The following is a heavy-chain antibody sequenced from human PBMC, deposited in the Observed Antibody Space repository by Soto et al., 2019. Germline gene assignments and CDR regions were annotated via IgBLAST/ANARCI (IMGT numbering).Heavy chain of an antibody. J-gene: IGHJ6*02. CDR1: GFTFSSYA. CDR3: AKERGDNAGYDARDV. Sequence: EVQLLESGGGLVQPGGSLRLSCAASGFTFSSYAMSWVRQAPGKGLEWVSGISGSGGSTYYADSVKGRFTISRDNSYNTLYLQTNRLRAEAAAVYYCAKERGDNAGYDARDVWGQGTTVTVSS. CDR2: ISGSGGST. D-gene: IGHD3-16*01. V-gene: IGHV3-23*01.